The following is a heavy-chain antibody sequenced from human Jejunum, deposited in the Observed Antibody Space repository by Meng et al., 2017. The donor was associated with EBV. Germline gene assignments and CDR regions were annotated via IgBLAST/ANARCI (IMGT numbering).Heavy chain of an antibody. CDR2: ISYDGSDE. D-gene: IGHD6-25*01. CDR1: GFTFSHYA. J-gene: IGHJ1*01. CDR3: ARERRGYYAEH. V-gene: IGHV3-30*03. Sequence: QVELVESGGGVVKAGRSLRLYCAGSGFTFSHYAMHWVCQAPGKGLEWVALISYDGSDEYYADSVKGRFTISRDSSESTLYLQMNNLRAEDTAIYYCARERRGYYAEHWGQGTLVTVSS.